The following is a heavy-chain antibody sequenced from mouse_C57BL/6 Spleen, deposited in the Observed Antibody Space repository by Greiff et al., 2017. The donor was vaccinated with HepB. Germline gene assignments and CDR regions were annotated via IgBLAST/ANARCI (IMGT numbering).Heavy chain of an antibody. CDR2: INPNNGGT. CDR3: ARTTTVVALDY. J-gene: IGHJ2*01. CDR1: GYTFTDYN. V-gene: IGHV1-22*01. D-gene: IGHD1-1*01. Sequence: EVKVVESGPELVKPGASVKMSCKASGYTFTDYNMHWVKQSHGKSLEWIGYINPNNGGTSYNQKFKGKATLTVNKSSSTAYMELRSLTSEDSAVYYCARTTTVVALDYWGQGTTLTVSS.